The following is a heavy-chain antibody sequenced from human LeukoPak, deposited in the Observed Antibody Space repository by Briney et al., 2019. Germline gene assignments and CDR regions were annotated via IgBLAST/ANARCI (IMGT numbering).Heavy chain of an antibody. V-gene: IGHV1-69*13. CDR3: ARPGGPSWNDAFDI. D-gene: IGHD2-2*01. J-gene: IGHJ3*02. CDR2: IIPIFGTA. CDR1: GGTFSSYA. Sequence: GASVKVSCKASGGTFSSYAISWVRQAPGQGLEWMGGIIPIFGTANYAQKFQGRVTITADESTSTAYMELSSLRSEDTAVYYCARPGGPSWNDAFDIWGQGTMVTVSS.